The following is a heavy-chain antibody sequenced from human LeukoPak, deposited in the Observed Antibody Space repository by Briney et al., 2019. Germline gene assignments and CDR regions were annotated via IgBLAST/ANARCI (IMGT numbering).Heavy chain of an antibody. CDR2: INPSGGST. Sequence: ASVKVSCKASGYTFTSYGISWVRQAPGQGLEWMGIINPSGGSTSYAQKFQGRVTMTRDMSTSTVYMELSSLRSEDTAVYYCARGGVRYYYYMDVWGKGTTVTVSS. D-gene: IGHD3-10*01. CDR3: ARGGVRYYYYMDV. CDR1: GYTFTSYG. V-gene: IGHV1-46*01. J-gene: IGHJ6*03.